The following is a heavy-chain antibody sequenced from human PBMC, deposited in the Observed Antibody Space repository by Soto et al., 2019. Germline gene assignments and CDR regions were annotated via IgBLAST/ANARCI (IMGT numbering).Heavy chain of an antibody. V-gene: IGHV1-3*01. CDR1: GYTFTSYA. Sequence: GASVKVSCKASGYTFTSYAMRWVRQAPGQRLEWMGWINAGNGNTKYSQKFQGRVTITRDTSASTAYMELSSLRSEDTAVYYCARLKYYYDSSSPTPHGAFDIWGQGTMVTVSS. CDR2: INAGNGNT. D-gene: IGHD3-22*01. CDR3: ARLKYYYDSSSPTPHGAFDI. J-gene: IGHJ3*02.